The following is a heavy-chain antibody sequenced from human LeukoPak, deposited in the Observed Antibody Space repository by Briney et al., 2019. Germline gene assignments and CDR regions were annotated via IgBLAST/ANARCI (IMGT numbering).Heavy chain of an antibody. J-gene: IGHJ1*01. CDR2: ISAYNGNT. CDR3: ARDEVRDYYDSSGYYYHFQH. Sequence: ASVKVSCKASGYTFTSYGISWVRQAPGQGLEWMGWISAYNGNTNYAQKLQGRVTMTTDTSTSTAYMELRSLRSDDTAVYYCARDEVRDYYDSSGYYYHFQHWGQGTLVTVSS. D-gene: IGHD3-22*01. CDR1: GYTFTSYG. V-gene: IGHV1-18*01.